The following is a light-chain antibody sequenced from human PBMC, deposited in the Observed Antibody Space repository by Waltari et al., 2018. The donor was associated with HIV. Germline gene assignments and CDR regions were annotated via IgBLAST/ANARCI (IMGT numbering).Light chain of an antibody. CDR2: GAS. CDR3: QQYGSSPPRYT. V-gene: IGKV3-20*01. J-gene: IGKJ2*01. CDR1: QSVSNYY. Sequence: EIVLTQSLGTLSLSPGGRATLPCRASQSVSNYYLAWYQQKPGQAPKLLIYGASSRATGIPDRFSGSGSGTDFTLIISRLEPEDFAVYYCQQYGSSPPRYTFGQGTKLEI.